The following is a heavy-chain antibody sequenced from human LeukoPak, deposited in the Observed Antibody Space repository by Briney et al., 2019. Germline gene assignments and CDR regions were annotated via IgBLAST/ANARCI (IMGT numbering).Heavy chain of an antibody. D-gene: IGHD3-10*01. CDR3: ARDRTLWFGDPRGFDY. V-gene: IGHV4-39*07. J-gene: IGHJ4*02. CDR2: IYYSGST. Sequence: SETLSLTCTVSGGSITSSSYYWGWIRQPPGKGLEWIGSIYYSGSTYYNPSLKSRVTISVDTSKNQFSLKLSSVTAADTAVYYCARDRTLWFGDPRGFDYWGQGTLVTVSS. CDR1: GGSITSSSYY.